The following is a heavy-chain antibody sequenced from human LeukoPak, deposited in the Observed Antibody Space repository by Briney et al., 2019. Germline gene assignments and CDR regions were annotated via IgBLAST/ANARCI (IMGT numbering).Heavy chain of an antibody. J-gene: IGHJ5*02. CDR3: ARGRLIGVAANNWFDP. CDR1: GYTFTSNA. CDR2: INTNTGNP. D-gene: IGHD6-19*01. V-gene: IGHV7-4-1*02. Sequence: VSVKVSCKASGYTFTSNAMHWVRQAPGQGLEWMGWINTNTGNPTYAQGFTGRFVFSLDTSVSTAYLQISSLKAEDTAVYYCARGRLIGVAANNWFDPWGQGTLVTVSS.